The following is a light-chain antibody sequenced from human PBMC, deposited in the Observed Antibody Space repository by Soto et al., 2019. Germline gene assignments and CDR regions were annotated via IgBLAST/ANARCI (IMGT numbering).Light chain of an antibody. CDR3: QQYGVSPRT. CDR1: QSVSSR. Sequence: EIVLTQSPGTLSLSPGERATLSCRASQSVSSRLAWYHQKPGQSPRLLIYGASSRATGIPDRFSGSGSGTDFSLTISRLEPEDFAVYYCQQYGVSPRTFGQGTKVDIK. CDR2: GAS. J-gene: IGKJ1*01. V-gene: IGKV3-20*01.